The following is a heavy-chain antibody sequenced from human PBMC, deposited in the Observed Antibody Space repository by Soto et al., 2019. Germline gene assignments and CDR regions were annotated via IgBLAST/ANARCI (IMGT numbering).Heavy chain of an antibody. CDR2: VYHTGRT. CDR3: ARDFASFDS. CDR1: GGSFKSGSYS. D-gene: IGHD3-3*01. Sequence: SETLSLTCTVSGGSFKSGSYSWSWIRQPPGKGLEWIGYVYHTGRTSYNPSLKSRVSISMDTSKNQFSLNLDSVTAADTAVYFCARDFASFDSWGQGTLVTVSS. J-gene: IGHJ4*02. V-gene: IGHV4-61*01.